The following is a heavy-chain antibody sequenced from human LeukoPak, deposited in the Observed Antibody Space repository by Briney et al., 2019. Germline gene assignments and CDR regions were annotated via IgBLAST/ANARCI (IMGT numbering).Heavy chain of an antibody. CDR1: GFTFSSYA. V-gene: IGHV3-23*01. J-gene: IGHJ6*03. Sequence: GESLRLSCAASGFTFSSYAMSWVRQAPGKGLEWVSAISGSGGSTYYADSVKGRFTISRDNAKNSLFLQLNSLRAEDTAVYYCARDPYSGTYSDYYYYYMDVWGKGTTVTVSS. CDR2: ISGSGGST. D-gene: IGHD1-26*01. CDR3: ARDPYSGTYSDYYYYYMDV.